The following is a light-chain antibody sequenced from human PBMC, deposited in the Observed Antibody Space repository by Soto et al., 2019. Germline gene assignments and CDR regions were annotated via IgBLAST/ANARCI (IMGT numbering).Light chain of an antibody. CDR2: GAS. V-gene: IGKV3-15*01. CDR3: QQYNNWPFT. CDR1: QSVSSD. J-gene: IGKJ3*01. Sequence: EIVMTQSPAPLSVSPGERATLSCRASQSVSSDLAWYQQKPGQAPRLLIYGASTRATGIPARFSGSGSGTEFTLTISSLQSEDSAVYYCQQYNNWPFTFGPGTKWIS.